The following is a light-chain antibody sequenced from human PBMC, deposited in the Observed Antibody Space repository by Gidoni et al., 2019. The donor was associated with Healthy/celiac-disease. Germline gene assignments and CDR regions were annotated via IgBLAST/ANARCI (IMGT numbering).Light chain of an antibody. CDR2: EGS. Sequence: QSALSQPAPASGSPGQSITISCTGTSSDVGSYNLVSWYHQHPGKAPKLMIYEGSKRPSGVSNRFSGSKSGNTASLTISGLQAEDEADYDCCSYAGSSTPWVFGGGTKLTVL. CDR1: SSDVGSYNL. V-gene: IGLV2-23*01. CDR3: CSYAGSSTPWV. J-gene: IGLJ3*02.